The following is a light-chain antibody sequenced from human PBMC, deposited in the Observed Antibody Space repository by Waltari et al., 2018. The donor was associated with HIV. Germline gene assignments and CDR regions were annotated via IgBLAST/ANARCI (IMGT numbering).Light chain of an antibody. V-gene: IGLV1-51*01. Sequence: QSVLTQPPSVSADPGQKVTISCSGSNSNIGDNHVSWCQPLPGTATKPRIFQSKKRPSDIPGGFSSSKSGTSATRGIAGLQTGDEADYYCGTWDSSLTAGVFGGGTKLTVL. CDR1: NSNIGDNH. J-gene: IGLJ2*01. CDR3: GTWDSSLTAGV. CDR2: QSK.